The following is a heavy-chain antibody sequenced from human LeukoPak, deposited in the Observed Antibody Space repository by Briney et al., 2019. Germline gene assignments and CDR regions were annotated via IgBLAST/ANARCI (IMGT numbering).Heavy chain of an antibody. CDR3: AKDKYRRWLQFWHFDY. CDR2: IRYDGSNK. D-gene: IGHD5-24*01. J-gene: IGHJ4*02. CDR1: GFTFSSYV. Sequence: GGSLSLSCAASGFTFSSYVMHWVRQAPGKGLEWVAFIRYDGSNKYYADSVKGRFTISRDNSKNTLYLQMNSLRAEDTAVYYCAKDKYRRWLQFWHFDYWGQGTLVTVSS. V-gene: IGHV3-30*02.